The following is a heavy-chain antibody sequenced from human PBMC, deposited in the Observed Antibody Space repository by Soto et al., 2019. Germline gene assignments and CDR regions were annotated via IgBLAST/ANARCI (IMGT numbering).Heavy chain of an antibody. Sequence: GGSLIPSCAASGFPFSDYYISWVRPAPGKGLEWVSYISSSGSTIYYADSVKGRFTISRDNAKNSLSLQMNSLRAEDTAIYYCAGGEMATISFDYWGQGTLVTVSS. CDR1: GFPFSDYY. V-gene: IGHV3-11*01. CDR3: AGGEMATISFDY. CDR2: ISSSGSTI. D-gene: IGHD5-12*01. J-gene: IGHJ4*02.